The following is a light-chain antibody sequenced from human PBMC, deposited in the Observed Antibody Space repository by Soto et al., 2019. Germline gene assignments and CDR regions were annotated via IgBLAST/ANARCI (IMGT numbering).Light chain of an antibody. CDR2: RAS. CDR3: QQYQNLLT. Sequence: IVMTQSPATLSVSPGDRATLSCRAGQTIYSNVAWYQQRPGQAPSLLIYRASTRATGDPARFSGSGSGTEFTRTISGLQYEYFALYYCQQYQNLLTFGQGTKVEI. V-gene: IGKV3-15*01. CDR1: QTIYSN. J-gene: IGKJ1*01.